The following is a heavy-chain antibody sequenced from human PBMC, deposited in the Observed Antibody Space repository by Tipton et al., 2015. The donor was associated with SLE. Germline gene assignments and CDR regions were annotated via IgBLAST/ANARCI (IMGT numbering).Heavy chain of an antibody. CDR1: GDSISSSGYY. V-gene: IGHV4-39*07. CDR2: ISYTGNT. J-gene: IGHJ5*02. Sequence: TLSLTCTVSGDSISSSGYYWAWIRQPPGEGLEWIGSISYTGNTFYNPSLKSRVTISVDTSKNQFSLKLSSVTAADTAVYYCAREGQLVPNWFDPWGQGTLVTVSS. CDR3: AREGQLVPNWFDP. D-gene: IGHD6-13*01.